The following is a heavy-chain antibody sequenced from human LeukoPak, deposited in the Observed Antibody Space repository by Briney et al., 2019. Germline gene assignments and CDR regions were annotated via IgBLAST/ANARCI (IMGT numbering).Heavy chain of an antibody. Sequence: GRSLRLSCAASGFTFRSYGMHWVRQAPGKGLEWVAVIWYDGSNKYYVDSVKGRFTISRDNSKNTLYLQMNSLRAEDTAVYYCAKGSLYVPQDWGQGTLVTVSS. J-gene: IGHJ4*02. CDR2: IWYDGSNK. CDR3: AKGSLYVPQD. V-gene: IGHV3-33*06. D-gene: IGHD3-16*01. CDR1: GFTFRSYG.